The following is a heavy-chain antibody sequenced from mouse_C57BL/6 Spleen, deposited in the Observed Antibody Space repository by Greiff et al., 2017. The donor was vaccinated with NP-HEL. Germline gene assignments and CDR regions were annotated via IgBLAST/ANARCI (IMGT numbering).Heavy chain of an antibody. CDR1: GFTFSSYA. CDR2: ISDGGSYT. Sequence: EVQLVESGGGLVKPGGSLKLSCAASGFTFSSYAMSWVRQTPEKRLEWVATISDGGSYTYYPDNVKGRFTISRDNAKNNLYLQMSHLKSEDTAMYYCARGEISLDYWGQGTTLTVSS. D-gene: IGHD6-2*01. CDR3: ARGEISLDY. V-gene: IGHV5-4*01. J-gene: IGHJ2*01.